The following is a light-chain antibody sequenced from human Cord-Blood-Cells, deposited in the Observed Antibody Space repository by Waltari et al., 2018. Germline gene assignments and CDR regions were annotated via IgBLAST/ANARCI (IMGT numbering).Light chain of an antibody. CDR2: GAS. CDR3: QQYGSSPRT. J-gene: IGKJ1*01. V-gene: IGKV3-20*01. Sequence: EIVLTQSPVTLSLSQGERATLSCRASQSVSSSYLAWYQQKPGQAPRLLIYGASSRATGSPDRFSGSGSGTDFTLTISRLEPEDFAVYYCQQYGSSPRTFGQGTKVEIK. CDR1: QSVSSSY.